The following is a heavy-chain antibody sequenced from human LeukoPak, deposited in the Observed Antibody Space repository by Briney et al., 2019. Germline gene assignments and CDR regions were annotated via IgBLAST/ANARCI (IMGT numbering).Heavy chain of an antibody. Sequence: GGSLRLSRAASGFTFDDYAMHWVRQAPGKGLEWVSGISWNSGSIGYADSVKGRFTISRDNAKNSLYLQMNSLRAEDMALYYCAKDGGPESSGWVDYWGQGTLVTVSS. CDR2: ISWNSGSI. V-gene: IGHV3-9*03. CDR1: GFTFDDYA. CDR3: AKDGGPESSGWVDY. D-gene: IGHD6-19*01. J-gene: IGHJ4*02.